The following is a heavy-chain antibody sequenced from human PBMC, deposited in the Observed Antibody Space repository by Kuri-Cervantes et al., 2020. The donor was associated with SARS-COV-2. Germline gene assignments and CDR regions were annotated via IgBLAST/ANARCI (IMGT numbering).Heavy chain of an antibody. Sequence: SVKVSCKASGGTFSSYAISWVRQAPGQGLEWMGRIIPIFGTANYAQKFQGRVTMTRDTSTNTVYLELNSLGFEDTAVYYCARELYGLADYWGQGTLVTVSS. D-gene: IGHD3-10*01. V-gene: IGHV1-69*05. CDR3: ARELYGLADY. CDR2: IIPIFGTA. CDR1: GGTFSSYA. J-gene: IGHJ4*02.